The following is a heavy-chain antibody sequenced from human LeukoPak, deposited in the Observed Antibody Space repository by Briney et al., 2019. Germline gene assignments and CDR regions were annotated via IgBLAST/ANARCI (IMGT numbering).Heavy chain of an antibody. D-gene: IGHD6-13*01. V-gene: IGHV3-43D*03. CDR2: ITWDGDST. CDR1: GFTFDDYA. CDR3: AKSTSSWSEFEY. Sequence: GGSLRLSCAASGFTFDDYAMHWVRQAPGKGLEWVSLITWDGDSTYYADSVKGGFTISRDNSKNSLYLQMNSLRAEDTAFYYCAKSTSSWSEFEYWGQGTLVTVSS. J-gene: IGHJ4*02.